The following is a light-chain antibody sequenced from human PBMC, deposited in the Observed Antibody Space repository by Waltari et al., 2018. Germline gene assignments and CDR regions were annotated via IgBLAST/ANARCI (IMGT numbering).Light chain of an antibody. CDR2: DAS. Sequence: EIVLTQSPATLSLSPGERATLSCRASQSVSNSLAWYQQKPGQAPRLLIYDASTRATGTPARFSGSGSGTDFSLTISSLEPEDFAVYYCQQRGNGLTFGGGTKVEIK. CDR1: QSVSNS. V-gene: IGKV3-11*01. J-gene: IGKJ4*01. CDR3: QQRGNGLT.